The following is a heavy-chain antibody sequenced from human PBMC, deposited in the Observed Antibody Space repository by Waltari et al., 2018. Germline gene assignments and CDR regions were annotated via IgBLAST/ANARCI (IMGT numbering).Heavy chain of an antibody. CDR3: ARLHCGDGICYDAFDI. D-gene: IGHD2-15*01. CDR1: GGSISPYY. CDR2: FYYSGNT. V-gene: IGHV4-59*01. J-gene: IGHJ3*02. Sequence: QVQLQESGPGLVKPSETLSLTCTVAGGSISPYYWIWLRQPPGKGLEWIGYFYYSGNTNYNPSLKSRVTLSVDTPKNLFSLKLTSVTAADTAIYYCARLHCGDGICYDAFDIWGQGTMVTVSS.